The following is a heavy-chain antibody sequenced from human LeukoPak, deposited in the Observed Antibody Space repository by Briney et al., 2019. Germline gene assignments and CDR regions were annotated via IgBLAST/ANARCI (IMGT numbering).Heavy chain of an antibody. CDR2: INPSGGST. J-gene: IGHJ5*02. CDR1: GYTFTSYY. D-gene: IGHD4-17*01. V-gene: IGHV1-46*01. CDR3: ARDDYGDYEFKSP. Sequence: ASVKVSCKASGYTFTSYYMHWVRQAPGQGLEWMGIINPSGGSTSYAQKFQGRVTMTRDTSTSTVYMELSSLKSEDTAVYYCARDDYGDYEFKSPWGQGTLVTVSS.